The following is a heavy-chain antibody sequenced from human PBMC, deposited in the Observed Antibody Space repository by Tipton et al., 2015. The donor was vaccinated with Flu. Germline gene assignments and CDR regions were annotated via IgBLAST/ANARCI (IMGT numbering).Heavy chain of an antibody. J-gene: IGHJ3*02. V-gene: IGHV4-59*01. Sequence: GLVKPSETLSLTCTVSGGSISSYYWSWIRQPPGKGLEWIGYIYYSGSTNYNPSLKSRVTISVDTSKNQFSLKLSSVTAADTAVYYCARERGNLAYCGGDCYSVAFDIWGQGTMVTVSS. CDR2: IYYSGST. D-gene: IGHD2-21*01. CDR3: ARERGNLAYCGGDCYSVAFDI. CDR1: GGSISSYY.